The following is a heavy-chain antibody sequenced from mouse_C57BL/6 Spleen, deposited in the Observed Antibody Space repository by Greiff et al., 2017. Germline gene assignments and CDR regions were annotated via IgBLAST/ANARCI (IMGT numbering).Heavy chain of an antibody. CDR2: ISDGGSYT. D-gene: IGHD3-2*02. Sequence: EVKVVESGGCLVKPGGSLKLSCAASGFTFSSYAMSWVRQTPEKRLEWVATISDGGSYTYYPKNVKGRFTIARDNAKNNLYLQMSHLKSEDTAMYYCAIDGAQATSWFVYWGQGTLVTVAA. CDR3: AIDGAQATSWFVY. J-gene: IGHJ3*01. V-gene: IGHV5-4*01. CDR1: GFTFSSYA.